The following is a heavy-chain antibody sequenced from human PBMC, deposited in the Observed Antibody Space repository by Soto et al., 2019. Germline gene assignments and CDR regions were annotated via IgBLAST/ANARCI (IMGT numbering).Heavy chain of an antibody. CDR1: GYTFTTHW. D-gene: IGHD5-18*01. Sequence: PGESLKISCEGSGYTFTTHWISWVRLLPGKGLEWMGRIDPSDSYTDYSPSFQGHVTITAGKSISSAYLQWSSLKASDSAMYYCARHNANTYGYNMDVWGQGTTVTVSS. CDR3: ARHNANTYGYNMDV. V-gene: IGHV5-10-1*01. CDR2: IDPSDSYT. J-gene: IGHJ6*02.